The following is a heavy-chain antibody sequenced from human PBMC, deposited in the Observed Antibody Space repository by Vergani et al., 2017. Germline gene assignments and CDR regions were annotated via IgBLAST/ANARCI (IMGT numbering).Heavy chain of an antibody. Sequence: EVQLVESGGGLVKPGGSLRLSCAASGFTFRNAWMSWVRQATGKGLEWVGRIKSKTDGGKTDYAAPVKGRFTISRDDSKNTLYLQMNSLKTEDTAVYYCTTEPYGGNGGHYYYYYYMDVWGKGTTVTVSS. J-gene: IGHJ6*03. CDR1: GFTFRNAW. D-gene: IGHD4-23*01. V-gene: IGHV3-15*01. CDR3: TTEPYGGNGGHYYYYYYMDV. CDR2: IKSKTDGGKT.